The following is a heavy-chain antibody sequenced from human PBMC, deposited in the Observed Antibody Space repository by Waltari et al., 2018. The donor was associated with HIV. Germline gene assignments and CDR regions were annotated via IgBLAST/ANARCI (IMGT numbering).Heavy chain of an antibody. V-gene: IGHV3-9*01. CDR3: AKGQTLYWYFDL. CDR1: GFNFDDYA. J-gene: IGHJ2*01. CDR2: ISWNSGSI. Sequence: EVQLVESGGGSVQPGRSLRLSWAASGFNFDDYAMHWVRQAPGKGLECVSGISWNSGSIGYADSVKGRFTISRDNAKNSLYLQMNSLRAEDTALYYCAKGQTLYWYFDLWGRGTLVTVSS.